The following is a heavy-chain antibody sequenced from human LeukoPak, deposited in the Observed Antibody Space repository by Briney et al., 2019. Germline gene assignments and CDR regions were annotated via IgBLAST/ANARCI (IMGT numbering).Heavy chain of an antibody. Sequence: PSETLSLTCTVSGGSIRSSYWSWIRQPPGKGLEWIGHMHYSGSTNYNPSLESRVAMSVDTSKNQCSLKLSSVTAADTAVYYCARRVWATSISRDAFDIWGQGTMVTVSS. V-gene: IGHV4-59*13. J-gene: IGHJ3*02. CDR1: GGSIRSSY. CDR2: MHYSGST. D-gene: IGHD1-26*01. CDR3: ARRVWATSISRDAFDI.